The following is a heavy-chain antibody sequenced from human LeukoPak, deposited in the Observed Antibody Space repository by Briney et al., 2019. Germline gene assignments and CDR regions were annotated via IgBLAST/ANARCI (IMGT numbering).Heavy chain of an antibody. CDR1: GGSFSGYY. Sequence: KPSETLSLTCAVYGGSFSGYYWSWIRQPPGKGLEWIGEINHSGSTNYNPSLKSRVTISVDTSKNQFSLKLSSVTAADTAVYYCARGIRRGYSYGYLYWGQGILVTVSS. J-gene: IGHJ4*02. V-gene: IGHV4-34*01. CDR2: INHSGST. D-gene: IGHD5-18*01. CDR3: ARGIRRGYSYGYLY.